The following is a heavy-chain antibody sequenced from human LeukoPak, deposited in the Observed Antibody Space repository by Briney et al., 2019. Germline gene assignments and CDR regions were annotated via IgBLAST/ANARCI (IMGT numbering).Heavy chain of an antibody. CDR2: ISGSGGST. J-gene: IGHJ6*02. CDR1: GFTFSSYA. Sequence: GGSLRLSCAASGFTFSSYAMSWVRQAPGKGLEWVSAISGSGGSTYHADSVKGRFTISRDNSKNTLYLQMNSLRAEDTAVYYCAKGRFPRSTPYGMDVWGQGTTVTVSS. V-gene: IGHV3-23*01. CDR3: AKGRFPRSTPYGMDV. D-gene: IGHD2-2*01.